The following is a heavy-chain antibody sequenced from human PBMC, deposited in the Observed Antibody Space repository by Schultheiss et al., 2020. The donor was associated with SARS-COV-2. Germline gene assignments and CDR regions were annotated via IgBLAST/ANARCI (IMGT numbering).Heavy chain of an antibody. CDR1: GFIFDAYA. CDR2: ISYDGTNK. V-gene: IGHV3-30*07. Sequence: GGSLRLSCAASGFIFDAYALHWVRQAPGKGLEWVAIISYDGTNKYYANSVQGRFTISRDSPKNSLDLQMSGLRAEDTAVYYCARDQLVVWGMDVWGQGTTVTVSS. CDR3: ARDQLVVWGMDV. D-gene: IGHD6-13*01. J-gene: IGHJ6*02.